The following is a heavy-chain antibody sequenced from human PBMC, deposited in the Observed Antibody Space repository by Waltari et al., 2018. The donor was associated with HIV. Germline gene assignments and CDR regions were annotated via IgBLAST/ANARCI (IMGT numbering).Heavy chain of an antibody. CDR2: FWSDGVEI. J-gene: IGHJ4*02. Sequence: QVQLVESGGGVVQPGTSLTLSCAVSGCTFPNFAIHWVRKSPGKGLEWLAVFWSDGVEISYADSVKGRFTISKDSSQKTLYLHLTSLRAEDTALYYCARGYSSSRWIPLYHWGRGTLVTVSS. V-gene: IGHV3-33*01. CDR3: ARGYSSSRWIPLYH. CDR1: GCTFPNFA. D-gene: IGHD6-6*01.